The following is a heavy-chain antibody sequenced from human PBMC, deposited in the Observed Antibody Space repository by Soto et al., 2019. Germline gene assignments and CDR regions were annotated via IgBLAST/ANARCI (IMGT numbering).Heavy chain of an antibody. CDR2: INPSGGST. CDR3: ARVPPVQLELGLFDI. V-gene: IGHV1-46*03. J-gene: IGHJ3*02. CDR1: GYTFTSYY. Sequence: ASVKVSCKASGYTFTSYYMHWVRQAPGQGLEWMGIINPSGGSTSYAQKFQGRVTMTRDTSTSTVYMELSSLRSEDTAVYYCARVPPVQLELGLFDIWGQGTMVTVSS. D-gene: IGHD1-1*01.